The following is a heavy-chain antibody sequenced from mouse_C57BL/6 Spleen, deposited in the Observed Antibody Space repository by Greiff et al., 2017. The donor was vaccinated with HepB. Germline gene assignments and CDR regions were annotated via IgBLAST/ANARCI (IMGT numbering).Heavy chain of an antibody. V-gene: IGHV1-15*01. D-gene: IGHD2-1*01. CDR1: GYTFTDYE. CDR3: TRFYYGNYDY. CDR2: IDPETGGT. Sequence: VKLMESGAELVRPGASVTLSCKASGYTFTDYEMHWVKQTPVHGLEWIGAIDPETGGTAYNQKFKGKAILTADKSSSTAYMELRSLTSEDSAVYYCTRFYYGNYDYWGQGTTLTVSS. J-gene: IGHJ2*01.